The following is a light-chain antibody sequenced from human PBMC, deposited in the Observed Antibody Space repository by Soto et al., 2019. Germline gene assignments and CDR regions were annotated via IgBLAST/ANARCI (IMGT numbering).Light chain of an antibody. CDR1: QTISIY. J-gene: IGKJ5*01. CDR3: QQRYDSLSIT. V-gene: IGKV1-39*01. CDR2: AAS. Sequence: DIQMTQSPGARSASVGERVTITCRTSQTISIYLNWYQQKPGKAPKLLIYAASNLQSGVPSRFSGSGSGTDFTLTISGLQHEDYATYYCQQRYDSLSITFGQGTRLEIK.